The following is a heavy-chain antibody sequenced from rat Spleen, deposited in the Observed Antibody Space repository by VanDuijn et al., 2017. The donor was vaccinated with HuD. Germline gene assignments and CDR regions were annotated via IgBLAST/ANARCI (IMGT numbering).Heavy chain of an antibody. CDR3: ARQTDYFYDGTYYFDY. Sequence: EVQLVESGGGLVQPGRSLKLSCAASGFTFSNYDMAWVRQAPTKGLEWVASISIGGGSTYYRDSVTDRFTVSRDNGESTLYLQMDSLRSEDTATYYCARQTDYFYDGTYYFDYWGQGVMVTVSS. V-gene: IGHV5-25*01. CDR2: ISIGGGST. CDR1: GFTFSNYD. D-gene: IGHD1-12*02. J-gene: IGHJ2*01.